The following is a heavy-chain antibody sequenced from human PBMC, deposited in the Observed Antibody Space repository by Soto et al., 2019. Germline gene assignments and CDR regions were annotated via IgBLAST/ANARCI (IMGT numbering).Heavy chain of an antibody. CDR2: IYYSGST. J-gene: IGHJ6*02. Sequence: PSETLSLTCTVSGGSISSGDYYWSWIRQPPGKGLEWIGYIYYSGSTYYNPSLKSRVTISVDTSKNQFSLKLSSVTAADTAVYYCPRGHWDSSSLYYSGMAVWGQGTTVTVSS. V-gene: IGHV4-30-4*01. CDR1: GGSISSGDYY. CDR3: PRGHWDSSSLYYSGMAV. D-gene: IGHD6-6*01.